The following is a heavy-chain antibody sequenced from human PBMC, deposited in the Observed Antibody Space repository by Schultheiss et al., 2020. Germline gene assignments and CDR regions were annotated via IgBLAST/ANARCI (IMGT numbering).Heavy chain of an antibody. CDR2: IYHSGST. Sequence: SETLSLTCAVSGYSISSGYYWGWIRQPPGKGLEWIGSIYHSGSTYYNPSLKSRVTISVDTSKNQFSLKLSSVTAADTAVYYCARANSYSSGWYLGWFDPWGQGTLVNVSS. CDR1: GYSISSGYY. D-gene: IGHD6-19*01. V-gene: IGHV4-38-2*01. J-gene: IGHJ5*02. CDR3: ARANSYSSGWYLGWFDP.